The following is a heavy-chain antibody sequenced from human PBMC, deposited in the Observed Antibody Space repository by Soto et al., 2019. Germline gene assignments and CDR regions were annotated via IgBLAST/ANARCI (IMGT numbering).Heavy chain of an antibody. V-gene: IGHV1-18*01. CDR3: ARDVYSGITIFGVGDYYYYGMDV. D-gene: IGHD3-3*01. J-gene: IGHJ6*02. CDR1: GYTFTSYG. Sequence: ASVKVSCKASGYTFTSYGISWVRQAPGQGLEWMGWISAYNGNTNYAQKLQGRVTMTTDTSTSTAYMELRSLRSDDTAVYYCARDVYSGITIFGVGDYYYYGMDVWGQGTTATVSS. CDR2: ISAYNGNT.